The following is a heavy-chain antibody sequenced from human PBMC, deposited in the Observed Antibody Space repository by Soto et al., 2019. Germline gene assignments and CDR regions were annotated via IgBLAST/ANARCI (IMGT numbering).Heavy chain of an antibody. J-gene: IGHJ6*02. V-gene: IGHV6-1*01. CDR3: ARGAYCSGGSCYRNYYYYGMDV. CDR1: GDSVSSNSAA. D-gene: IGHD2-15*01. CDR2: TYYRSKWYN. Sequence: PSQTLSLTCAISGDSVSSNSAAWNWIRQSPSRGLEWLGRTYYRSKWYNDYAVSVKSRITINPDTSKNQFSLQLNSVTPEDTAVYYCARGAYCSGGSCYRNYYYYGMDVWGQGTTVTVSS.